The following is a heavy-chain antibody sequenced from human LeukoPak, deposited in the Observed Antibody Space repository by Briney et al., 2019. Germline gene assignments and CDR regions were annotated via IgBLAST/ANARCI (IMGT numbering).Heavy chain of an antibody. D-gene: IGHD2-8*02. CDR2: ISDIGSI. J-gene: IGHJ4*02. CDR1: GGSISSYY. CDR3: AGHHPRNTVDF. V-gene: IGHV4-59*08. Sequence: SETLSLTCTVSGGSISSYYWSWIRQPPGKGLEWIAYISDIGSINYNPSPKSRVTISLDTSKNQFSLKLSSVTAADTAVYYCAGHHPRNTVDFWGQGTLVTVSS.